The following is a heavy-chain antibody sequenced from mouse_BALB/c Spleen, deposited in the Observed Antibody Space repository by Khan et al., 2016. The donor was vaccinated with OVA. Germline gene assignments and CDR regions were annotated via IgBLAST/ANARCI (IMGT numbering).Heavy chain of an antibody. CDR1: GYSITSDYA. CDR3: ARKNYYGDAMDY. Sequence: EVELVESGPGLVKPSQSLSLTCTVTGYSITSDYAWDWIRQFPGNKLECMGYISYGGSTSYNPSLKSRISITRDTSKNQFFLQLNSVTTEDTATYYCARKNYYGDAMDYWGQGTSVTVSS. CDR2: ISYGGST. J-gene: IGHJ4*01. V-gene: IGHV3-2*02. D-gene: IGHD1-2*01.